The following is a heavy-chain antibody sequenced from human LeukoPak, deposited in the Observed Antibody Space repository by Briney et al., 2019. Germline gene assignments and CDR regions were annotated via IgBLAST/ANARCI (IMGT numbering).Heavy chain of an antibody. D-gene: IGHD6-13*01. CDR1: GFTFDNYA. CDR3: ARSQKRIAAAGHFDF. J-gene: IGHJ4*02. V-gene: IGHV3-23*01. Sequence: GGSLRLSCAASGFTFDNYAMSWVRQAPGKGLEWVSAISSSGGNTYYAPDSVKGRFTISRDNSKNTLYLQMNSLRAEDTAVYYCARSQKRIAAAGHFDFWGQGTLVTVSS. CDR2: ISSSGGNT.